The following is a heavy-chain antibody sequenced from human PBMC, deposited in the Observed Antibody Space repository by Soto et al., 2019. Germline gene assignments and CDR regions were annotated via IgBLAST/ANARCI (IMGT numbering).Heavy chain of an antibody. Sequence: GGSLRLSCAASGFTFSDYYMSWIRQAPGKGLERVSYISSSGSTIYYADSVKGRFTISRDNAKNSLYLQMNSLRAEDTAVYYCARDLHSPTDDYGDYLDYWGQGTLVTVSS. D-gene: IGHD4-17*01. CDR2: ISSSGSTI. J-gene: IGHJ4*02. CDR1: GFTFSDYY. V-gene: IGHV3-11*01. CDR3: ARDLHSPTDDYGDYLDY.